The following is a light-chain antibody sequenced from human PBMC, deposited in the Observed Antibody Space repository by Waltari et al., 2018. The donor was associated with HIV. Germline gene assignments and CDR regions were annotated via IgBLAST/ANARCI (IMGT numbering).Light chain of an antibody. V-gene: IGKV3-20*01. J-gene: IGKJ2*01. CDR1: QNVGSSY. CDR3: QQYDTSPYT. Sequence: EIVLTLSPGTLSLSPGERASLPCRASQNVGSSYLAWYQQKFGQAPRLLIYGSSNRATGIPDRFSGSGSGTDFTLTINRLEPEDFAVYYCQQYDTSPYTFGQGTNLEIK. CDR2: GSS.